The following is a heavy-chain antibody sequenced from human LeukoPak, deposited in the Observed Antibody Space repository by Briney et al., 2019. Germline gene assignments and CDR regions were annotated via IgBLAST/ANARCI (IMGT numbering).Heavy chain of an antibody. V-gene: IGHV4-38-2*02. CDR2: IYHSGST. CDR1: GYSISSGYY. D-gene: IGHD2-2*01. Sequence: SETLSLTCTVSGYSISSGYYWGWIRQPPGKGLEWIGSIYHSGSTYYNPSLKSRVTISVDTSKNQFSLKLSSVTAADTAVYYCARQRKYQLQLSADFDPWGQGTLVTVSS. CDR3: ARQRKYQLQLSADFDP. J-gene: IGHJ5*02.